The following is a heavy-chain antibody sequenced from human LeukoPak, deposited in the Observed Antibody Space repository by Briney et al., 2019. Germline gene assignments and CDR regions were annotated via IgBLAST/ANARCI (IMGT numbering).Heavy chain of an antibody. CDR1: GGSISSYY. V-gene: IGHV4-59*08. CDR2: IYYSGST. J-gene: IGHJ4*02. D-gene: IGHD4-17*01. CDR3: ARRNYGDPMWDY. Sequence: SETLSLTCTVSGGSISSYYWSWIRQPPGKGLEWIGYIYYSGSTNYNPSLKSRVTISVDTSKNQFSLKLSSVTAADTAVYYCARRNYGDPMWDYWGQGTLVTVSS.